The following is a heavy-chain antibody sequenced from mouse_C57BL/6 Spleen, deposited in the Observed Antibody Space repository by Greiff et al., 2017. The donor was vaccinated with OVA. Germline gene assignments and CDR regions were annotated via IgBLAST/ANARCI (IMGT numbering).Heavy chain of an antibody. CDR3: ARPSGTDYFDD. V-gene: IGHV1-7*01. D-gene: IGHD4-1*01. J-gene: IGHJ2*01. CDR2: INPSSGYT. Sequence: QVQLQQSGAELAKPGASVKLSCKASGYTFTSYWMQWVKQRPGQGLEWIGYINPSSGYTKYNQKFKDKATLTADKSSSTAYMQLSSLTDEDSAVYYCARPSGTDYFDDWGQGTTLTVSS. CDR1: GYTFTSYW.